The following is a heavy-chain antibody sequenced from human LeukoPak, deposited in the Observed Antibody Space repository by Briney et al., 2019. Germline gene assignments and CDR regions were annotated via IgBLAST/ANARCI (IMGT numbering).Heavy chain of an antibody. J-gene: IGHJ4*02. D-gene: IGHD2-15*01. CDR1: GYTFTSFD. CDR2: VNPNSGHT. CDR3: ARGAPGSYCSGGSCPYFDY. V-gene: IGHV1-8*01. Sequence: ASVKVSCKASGYTFTSFDINWVRQATGQGLEWMGWVNPNSGHTGYAQKFQGRVTMTRNTSIITAYMELSSLRSEDTAVYYCARGAPGSYCSGGSCPYFDYWGQGTLVSVSS.